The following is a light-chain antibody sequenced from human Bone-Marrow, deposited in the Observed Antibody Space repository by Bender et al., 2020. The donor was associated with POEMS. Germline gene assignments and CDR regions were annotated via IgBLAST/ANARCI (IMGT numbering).Light chain of an antibody. V-gene: IGLV2-8*01. CDR1: SSDVGRYDY. J-gene: IGLJ2*01. CDR3: CSYTGSSANVV. CDR2: EVT. Sequence: QSALTQPPSASGSPGQSVTISCTGTSSDVGRYDYVSWYQQHPGKAPKLMIYEVTKRPSGVPDRFSGSKSGSTASLTVSGLQAEDEADYYCCSYTGSSANVVFGGGTKLTVL.